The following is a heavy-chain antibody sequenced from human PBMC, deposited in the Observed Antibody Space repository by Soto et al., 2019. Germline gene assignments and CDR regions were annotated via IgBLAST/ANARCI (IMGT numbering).Heavy chain of an antibody. V-gene: IGHV1-2*02. D-gene: IGHD3-3*01. J-gene: IGHJ4*02. CDR1: GYTFADCY. CDR2: MNPNTGGA. CDR3: ATSTYDEFWTGLF. Sequence: ASVKVSCKTSGYTFADCYIHWVRQAPGQGFEWMGWMNPNTGGAVYAQKFLGRVAMTRDTSISTAYMELSRLSSNDTAVYVCATSTYDEFWTGLFWGQGTLVTVSS.